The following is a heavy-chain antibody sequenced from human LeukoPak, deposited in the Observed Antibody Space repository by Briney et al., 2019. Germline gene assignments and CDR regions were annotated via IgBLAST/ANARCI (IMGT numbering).Heavy chain of an antibody. CDR3: ARATYYYDSSGYHTPAFDP. CDR1: GFTFSSYG. CDR2: ISYAGNII. J-gene: IGHJ5*02. D-gene: IGHD3-22*01. V-gene: IGHV3-30*03. Sequence: GGSLRLSCTASGFTFSSYGMHWVRQAPGKGLEWVAVISYAGNIIYYADSVKGRFTISRDNSKNTLYLQMNSLRAEDTAVYYCARATYYYDSSGYHTPAFDPWGQGTLVTVSS.